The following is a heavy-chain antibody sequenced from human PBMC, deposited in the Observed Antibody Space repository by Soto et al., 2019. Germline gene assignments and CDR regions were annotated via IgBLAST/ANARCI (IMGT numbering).Heavy chain of an antibody. D-gene: IGHD2-2*01. CDR2: INHSGST. V-gene: IGHV4-34*01. J-gene: IGHJ4*02. CDR3: ARSGYQLLPDY. Sequence: SETLSLTCAVYGGSFSGYYWSWIRQPPGKGLEWIGEINHSGSTNYNPSLKSRVTISVDTSKNQFSLKLSSVTAADTAVYYCARSGYQLLPDYWGQGTLVTVSS. CDR1: GGSFSGYY.